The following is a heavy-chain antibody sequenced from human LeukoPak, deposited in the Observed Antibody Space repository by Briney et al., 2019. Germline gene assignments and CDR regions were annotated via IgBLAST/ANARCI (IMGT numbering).Heavy chain of an antibody. Sequence: TPSQTLSLTCAVSGGSISSGGYSWSWIRQPPGKGLEWIGYIYHSGSTYYNPSLKSRVTISVDRSKNQFSLKLSSVTAADTAVYYCARGEGVGRYFAWGQGTLVTVSS. CDR2: IYHSGST. V-gene: IGHV4-30-2*01. CDR1: GGSISSGGYS. J-gene: IGHJ5*02. D-gene: IGHD3-9*01. CDR3: ARGEGVGRYFA.